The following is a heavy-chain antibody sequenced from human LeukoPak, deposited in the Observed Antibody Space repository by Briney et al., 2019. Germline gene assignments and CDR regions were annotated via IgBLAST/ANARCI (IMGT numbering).Heavy chain of an antibody. CDR2: ISSSGGTI. D-gene: IGHD3-9*01. Sequence: GGSLRLSCAASGFTFSDYYMSWIRQAPGKGLEWVSYISSSGGTIYYADSVKGRFTISRDKAKSSLYLQMNSMRAEDTAVYYCARGGPSVLRYFDWPYYYYYGMDVWGQGTTVTVYS. CDR3: ARGGPSVLRYFDWPYYYYYGMDV. CDR1: GFTFSDYY. J-gene: IGHJ6*02. V-gene: IGHV3-11*01.